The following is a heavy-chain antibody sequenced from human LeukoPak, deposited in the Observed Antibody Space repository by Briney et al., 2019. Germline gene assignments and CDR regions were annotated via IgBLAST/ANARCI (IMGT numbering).Heavy chain of an antibody. Sequence: PGGSLRLSCAASGFTFSGHWMYWVRQAPGKGLVWVTRISSDGSSTSYADSVKGRFTISRDNAKNTLYLQMSSLRAEDTAMYYCARISLSGWVNDHWGQGTLVTVSS. CDR1: GFTFSGHW. D-gene: IGHD6-19*01. J-gene: IGHJ4*02. V-gene: IGHV3-74*01. CDR3: ARISLSGWVNDH. CDR2: ISSDGSST.